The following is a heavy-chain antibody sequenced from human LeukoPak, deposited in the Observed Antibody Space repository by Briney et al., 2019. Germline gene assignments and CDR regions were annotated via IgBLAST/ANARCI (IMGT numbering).Heavy chain of an antibody. CDR2: IYPGDSDT. V-gene: IGHV5-51*01. Sequence: KNGESLKISCKGSGYSFASYWIGWVRQMPGKGPEWMGIIYPGDSDTRYSPSFQGQVTISADKSISTAYLQWSSLKASDTAMYYCARRVGYCSSTTCYAYFDYWGQGTLVTVSS. CDR3: ARRVGYCSSTTCYAYFDY. CDR1: GYSFASYW. J-gene: IGHJ4*02. D-gene: IGHD2-2*01.